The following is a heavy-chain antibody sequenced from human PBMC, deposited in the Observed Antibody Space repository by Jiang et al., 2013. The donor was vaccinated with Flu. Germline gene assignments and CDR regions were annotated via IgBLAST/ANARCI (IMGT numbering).Heavy chain of an antibody. Sequence: GAEVKKPGSSVKVSCKASGGTFSSYAISWVRQAPGQGLEWMGRIIPILGIANYAQKFQGRVTITADKSTSTAYMELSSLRSEDTAVYYCARDRAMEKQWLPFDPWGQGTLVTVSS. CDR3: ARDRAMEKQWLPFDP. CDR2: IIPILGIA. CDR1: GGTFSSYA. V-gene: IGHV1-69*04. D-gene: IGHD6-19*01. J-gene: IGHJ5*02.